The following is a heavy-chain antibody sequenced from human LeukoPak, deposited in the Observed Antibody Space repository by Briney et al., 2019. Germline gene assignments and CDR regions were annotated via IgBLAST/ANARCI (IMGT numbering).Heavy chain of an antibody. CDR2: VHKTGSI. CDR3: TKYGGSPANYFDS. Sequence: SETLSLTCTVSGDSISAYYWSCVRQPPGKGLEWIAFVHKTGSINYNPSLKSRATISMDTSNSQFSLHVKSVTAADTAVYYCTKYGGSPANYFDSWGPGTLVTVSP. J-gene: IGHJ4*02. CDR1: GDSISAYY. D-gene: IGHD1-26*01. V-gene: IGHV4-59*08.